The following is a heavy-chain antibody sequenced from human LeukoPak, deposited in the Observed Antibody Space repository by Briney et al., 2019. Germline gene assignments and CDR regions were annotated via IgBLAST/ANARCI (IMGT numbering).Heavy chain of an antibody. CDR3: ARVGEGAFDI. Sequence: SETLSLTCTVSGRSISTYYRSRMRQPQGKGLEWIGYIYYSGNTNYNPSLKSRVTISVDTSKNQFSLKLSSVTAADTAVYYCARVGEGAFDIWGQGTVVTVSS. J-gene: IGHJ3*02. D-gene: IGHD3-10*01. CDR2: IYYSGNT. V-gene: IGHV4-59*01. CDR1: GRSISTYY.